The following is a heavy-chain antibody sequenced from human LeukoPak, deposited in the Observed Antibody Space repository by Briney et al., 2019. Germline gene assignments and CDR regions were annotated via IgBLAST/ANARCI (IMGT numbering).Heavy chain of an antibody. CDR1: GFTFSSYG. D-gene: IGHD1-26*01. CDR2: ISYDGSNK. V-gene: IGHV3-30*18. Sequence: PGRSLRLSCAASGFTFSSYGIHWVRQAPGKGLEWVAVISYDGSNKYYADSVKGRFTISRDNSKNTLYLQMNSLRAEDTAVYYCAKDFRGYYFDYWGQGTLVTVSS. CDR3: AKDFRGYYFDY. J-gene: IGHJ4*02.